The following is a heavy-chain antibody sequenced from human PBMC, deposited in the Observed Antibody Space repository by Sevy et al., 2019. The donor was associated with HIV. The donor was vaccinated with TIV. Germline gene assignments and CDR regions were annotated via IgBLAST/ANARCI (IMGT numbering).Heavy chain of an antibody. CDR1: GFTFSTYG. D-gene: IGHD2-8*01. Sequence: GGSLRLSCAASGFTFSTYGMHWVRQAPGKGLEWVAVISYDGSNKYYADSVKGRFTISRDNSKNTLYLQLNSLRAEDTAMFYCAKDRGYCTNGVCYTINYFDYWGQGTLVTVS. CDR3: AKDRGYCTNGVCYTINYFDY. V-gene: IGHV3-30*18. J-gene: IGHJ4*02. CDR2: ISYDGSNK.